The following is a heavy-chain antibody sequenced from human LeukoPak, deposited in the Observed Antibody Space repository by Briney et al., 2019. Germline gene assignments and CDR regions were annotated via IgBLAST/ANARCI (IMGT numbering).Heavy chain of an antibody. V-gene: IGHV3-30-3*01. D-gene: IGHD6-13*01. Sequence: GGPLRLSCAASGFTFSSYAMHWVRQAPGKGLEWVAVIPYDGSNKYYADSVKGRFTISRDNSKNTLYLQMNSLRAEDTAVYYCARDRVGVAGLYWGQGTMVTVSS. CDR1: GFTFSSYA. CDR2: IPYDGSNK. CDR3: ARDRVGVAGLY. J-gene: IGHJ3*01.